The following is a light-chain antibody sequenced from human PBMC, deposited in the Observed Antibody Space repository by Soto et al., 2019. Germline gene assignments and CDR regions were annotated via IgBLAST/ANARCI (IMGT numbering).Light chain of an antibody. CDR1: QSINIW. CDR3: QQYNSYSGM. CDR2: DAS. J-gene: IGKJ1*01. V-gene: IGKV1-5*01. Sequence: DIQMTQSPSTLSASVGDRVTVTCRASQSINIWLAWYQQKPGRAPKLLIFDASSLESGVPSRFSGNGSGTEFTLTISGLQPDDFASYYCQQYNSYSGMFGQGTKVDIK.